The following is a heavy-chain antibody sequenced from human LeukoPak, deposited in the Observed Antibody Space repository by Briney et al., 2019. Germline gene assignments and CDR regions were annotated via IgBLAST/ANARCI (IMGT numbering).Heavy chain of an antibody. V-gene: IGHV3-74*01. Sequence: GALXLSCAASGFTFSSYWMHWVRQAPGKGLVWVSRINSDGSSTSDADSVKGRFTISRDNAKNTLYLQMNSLRAEDTAVYYCARDPLGYDSSGYYDYWGQGTLVTVSS. D-gene: IGHD3-22*01. CDR1: GFTFSSYW. J-gene: IGHJ4*02. CDR3: ARDPLGYDSSGYYDY. CDR2: INSDGSST.